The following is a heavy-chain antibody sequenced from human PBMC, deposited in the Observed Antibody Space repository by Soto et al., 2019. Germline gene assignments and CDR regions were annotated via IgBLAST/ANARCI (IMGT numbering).Heavy chain of an antibody. J-gene: IGHJ3*02. Sequence: LSLTCAVSGYSISSGYYWDWIRQPPGKGLGWIGSIYHSGNTYYNPSLKSRVTISVDTSKNQFSLKLSSVTAADTAVYYCARDRGTYCGGDCFSGWAFDIWGQGTMVTVSS. CDR3: ARDRGTYCGGDCFSGWAFDI. V-gene: IGHV4-38-2*02. D-gene: IGHD2-21*02. CDR1: GYSISSGYY. CDR2: IYHSGNT.